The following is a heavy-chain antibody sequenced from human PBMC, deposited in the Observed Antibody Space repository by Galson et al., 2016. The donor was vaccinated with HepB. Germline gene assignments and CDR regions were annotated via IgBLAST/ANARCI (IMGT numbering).Heavy chain of an antibody. D-gene: IGHD1-1*01. V-gene: IGHV3-7*01. CDR1: GFTFSSHW. CDR2: IKPDGSDK. CDR3: ARDQPPTGSDC. Sequence: SLRLSCAASGFTFSSHWMSWVRQAPGKGLEWVANIKPDGSDKYYVDSVKGRFTISRYNGKSSLFLQMNSLRAEDTAVYYCARDQPPTGSDCWGQGTLVTVSS. J-gene: IGHJ4*02.